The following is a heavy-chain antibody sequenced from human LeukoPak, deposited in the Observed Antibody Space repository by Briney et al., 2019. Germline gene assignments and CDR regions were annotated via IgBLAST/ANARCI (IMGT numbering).Heavy chain of an antibody. J-gene: IGHJ6*02. CDR1: GFTFSGSA. Sequence: GGSLRLSCAASGFTFSGSAMHWVRQASGEGLEWVGRIRSKANSYATAYAASVKGRFTISRDDSKNTAYLQMNSLKTEDTAVYYCTRYDYVWGSGHYYGMDVWGQGTTVTVSS. CDR3: TRYDYVWGSGHYYGMDV. V-gene: IGHV3-73*01. CDR2: IRSKANSYAT. D-gene: IGHD3-16*01.